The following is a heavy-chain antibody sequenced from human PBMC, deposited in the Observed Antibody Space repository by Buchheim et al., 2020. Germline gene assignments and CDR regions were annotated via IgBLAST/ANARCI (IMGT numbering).Heavy chain of an antibody. CDR3: AKGRSPTYYDSSGYLDY. V-gene: IGHV3-30*18. D-gene: IGHD3-22*01. CDR2: ISYDGSNK. J-gene: IGHJ4*02. Sequence: QVQLVESGGGVVQPGRSLRLSCAASGFTFSSYGMHWVRQAPGKGLEWVAVISYDGSNKYYADSVKGRFTISRDNSKNTLYLQMNSLRAEDTAVYYCAKGRSPTYYDSSGYLDYWGQGTL. CDR1: GFTFSSYG.